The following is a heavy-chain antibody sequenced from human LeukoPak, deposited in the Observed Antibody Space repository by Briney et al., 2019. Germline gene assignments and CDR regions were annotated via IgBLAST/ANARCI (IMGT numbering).Heavy chain of an antibody. J-gene: IGHJ4*02. CDR1: GFTFSSYA. D-gene: IGHD5-18*01. Sequence: GSLRLSCAASGFTFSSYAMSWVRQAPGKGLEWVSAISGSGGSTYYADSVKGRFTISRDNSKNTLYLQMNSLRVEDTAVYYCASVWRALGYTIDYWGQGTQVAVSS. CDR2: ISGSGGST. V-gene: IGHV3-23*01. CDR3: ASVWRALGYTIDY.